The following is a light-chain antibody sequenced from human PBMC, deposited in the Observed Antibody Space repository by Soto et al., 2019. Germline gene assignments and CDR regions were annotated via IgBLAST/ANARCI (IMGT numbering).Light chain of an antibody. CDR2: GAT. CDR1: QSVSNS. CDR3: QQYNSWSS. Sequence: EIVMTQSPATLSVSPGERATLSCRASQSVSNSLAWYQQKPGQAPRLLIYGATTRATGTPARFSGSGSGTEFTLTISSLQSEDFGVYYCQQYNSWSSFGPGTKVDI. J-gene: IGKJ3*01. V-gene: IGKV3-15*01.